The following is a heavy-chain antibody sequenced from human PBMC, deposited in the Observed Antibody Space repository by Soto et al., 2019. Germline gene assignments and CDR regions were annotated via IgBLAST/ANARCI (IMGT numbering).Heavy chain of an antibody. CDR3: ARPRYYGSGRTPLDY. D-gene: IGHD3-10*01. Sequence: QVQLVESGGGVVQPGRSLRLSCAASGFTFSSYGMHWVRQAPGKGLEWVAVIWYDGSNKYYADSVKGRFTISRDNSKNPLYLQMNSLRAEDTAVYYCARPRYYGSGRTPLDYWGQGTLVTVSS. J-gene: IGHJ4*02. V-gene: IGHV3-33*01. CDR1: GFTFSSYG. CDR2: IWYDGSNK.